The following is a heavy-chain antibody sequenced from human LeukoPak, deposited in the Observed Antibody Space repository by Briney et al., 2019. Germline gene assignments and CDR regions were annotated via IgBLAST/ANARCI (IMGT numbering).Heavy chain of an antibody. CDR2: ISGNSGNT. J-gene: IGHJ6*02. V-gene: IGHV1-18*01. Sequence: GASVKVSCKCSGYSFISYGINWVRQATGQGLEWMGWISGNSGNTKYADKFQGRVTMTTDTSTETVYMELRSLRSDDTAVYYCARSGFTVVRIANYHDGMDVWGHGTTVTVSS. CDR3: ARSGFTVVRIANYHDGMDV. D-gene: IGHD4-11*01. CDR1: GYSFISYG.